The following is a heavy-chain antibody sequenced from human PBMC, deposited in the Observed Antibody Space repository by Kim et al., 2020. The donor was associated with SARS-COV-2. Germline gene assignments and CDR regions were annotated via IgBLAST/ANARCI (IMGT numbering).Heavy chain of an antibody. V-gene: IGHV1-24*01. Sequence: ASVKVSCKVSGHTLTEVSMHWVRQAPEKGLEWMGGFDPDHGKTIYAQKFQGRVTLTEDTSTDTAYMELSSLTSEDTAVYYCTTDGGMYPCYNHDAFDIWGQGTMVSVSS. CDR3: TTDGGMYPCYNHDAFDI. D-gene: IGHD2-2*02. J-gene: IGHJ3*02. CDR1: GHTLTEVS. CDR2: FDPDHGKT.